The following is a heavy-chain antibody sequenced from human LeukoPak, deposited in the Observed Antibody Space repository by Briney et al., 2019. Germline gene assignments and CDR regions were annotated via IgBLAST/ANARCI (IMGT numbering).Heavy chain of an antibody. V-gene: IGHV1-69*06. CDR2: IIPIFGTA. D-gene: IGHD5-12*01. CDR3: ARIYSGYDYFDY. J-gene: IGHJ4*02. CDR1: GYTFTSYD. Sequence: ASVKVSCKASGYTFTSYDINWVRQAPGQGLEWMGGIIPIFGTANYAQKFQGRVTITADKSTSTAYMELSSLRSEDTAVYYCARIYSGYDYFDYWGQGTLVTVSS.